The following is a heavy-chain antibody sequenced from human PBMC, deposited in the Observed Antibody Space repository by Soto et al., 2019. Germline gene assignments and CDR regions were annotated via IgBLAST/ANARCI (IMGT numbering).Heavy chain of an antibody. CDR2: IKQDGSEK. V-gene: IGHV3-7*01. D-gene: IGHD5-18*01. CDR3: ARYLPDDTAINAFDI. J-gene: IGHJ3*02. Sequence: GSLRLSCAASGFTFSSYWMSWVRQAPGKGLEWVANIKQDGSEKYYVDSVKGRFTISRDNAKNSLYLQMNSLRAEDTAVYYCARYLPDDTAINAFDIWGQGTMVTVSS. CDR1: GFTFSSYW.